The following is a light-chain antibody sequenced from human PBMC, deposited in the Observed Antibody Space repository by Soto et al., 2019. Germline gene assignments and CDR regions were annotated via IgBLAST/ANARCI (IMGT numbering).Light chain of an antibody. Sequence: QSVLTQPASVSGSPGQSITISCTGTSSDVGGYNSVSWYQQYPGKVPKLMIYEVSNRPSGVSNRFSGSKSANTASLAISGLQAEDEADYYCSSYTSSSTWVFGGGTQLTVL. V-gene: IGLV2-14*01. CDR3: SSYTSSSTWV. CDR2: EVS. CDR1: SSDVGGYNS. J-gene: IGLJ3*02.